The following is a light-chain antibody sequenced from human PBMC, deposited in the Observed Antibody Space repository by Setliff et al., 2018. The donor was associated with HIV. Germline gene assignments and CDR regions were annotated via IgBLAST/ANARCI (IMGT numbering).Light chain of an antibody. V-gene: IGLV2-14*01. J-gene: IGLJ1*01. CDR1: ISDVGGFNY. Sequence: QSALTQPASVSGSPGQSITISCTGTISDVGGFNYVSWYRQHPGKAPKLMIYEVSNRPSWISNRFSGSKSANTASLTISGLQAEDEADYYCQSYDSSLSGSNVFGTGTKVTVL. CDR3: QSYDSSLSGSNV. CDR2: EVS.